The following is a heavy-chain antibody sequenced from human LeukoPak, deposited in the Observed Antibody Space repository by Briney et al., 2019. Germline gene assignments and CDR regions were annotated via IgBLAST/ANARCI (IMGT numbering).Heavy chain of an antibody. Sequence: GGSLRLSCAASGFILSDYYMTWIRQAPGKGLEWISYMSSSGRSTYYADSVKGRFAISRDNAKNSLYLQMNSLRAEDTAVYYCASYRINYDFWSGYYPDYWGQGTLVTVSS. CDR1: GFILSDYY. CDR3: ASYRINYDFWSGYYPDY. D-gene: IGHD3-3*01. CDR2: MSSSGRST. V-gene: IGHV3-11*04. J-gene: IGHJ4*02.